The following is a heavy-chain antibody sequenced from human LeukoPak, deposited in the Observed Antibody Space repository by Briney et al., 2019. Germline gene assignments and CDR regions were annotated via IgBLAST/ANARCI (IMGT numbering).Heavy chain of an antibody. Sequence: PSETLSLTCTVSGGSISSSSYYWGWTRQPPGKGLEWIGSVHHSGATYYSPSLKRRVTISLDTSKNQFSLNLNSVTAADTAVYYCASLYSNRNYYYFYMDVWGKGTTVTVSS. CDR1: GGSISSSSYY. CDR3: ASLYSNRNYYYFYMDV. D-gene: IGHD4-11*01. V-gene: IGHV4-39*07. J-gene: IGHJ6*03. CDR2: VHHSGAT.